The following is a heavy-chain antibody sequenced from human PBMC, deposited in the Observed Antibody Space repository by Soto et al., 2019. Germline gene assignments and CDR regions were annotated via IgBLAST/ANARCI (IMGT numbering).Heavy chain of an antibody. Sequence: SETLSLTCAVYGGSFSGYYCSWIRQPPGKGLEWIGELYDSGSINYNASLESRVSISVDTSKNQFSLKLSSVTAADTAVYYCARGLGGVQHWGQGTLVTVSS. CDR2: LYDSGSI. V-gene: IGHV4-34*01. J-gene: IGHJ1*01. CDR1: GGSFSGYY. CDR3: ARGLGGVQH.